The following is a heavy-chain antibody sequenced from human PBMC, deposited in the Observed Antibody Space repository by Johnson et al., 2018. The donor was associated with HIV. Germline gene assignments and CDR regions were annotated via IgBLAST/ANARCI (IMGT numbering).Heavy chain of an antibody. Sequence: QVQLVESGGGVVQPGRSLRLSCAASGFTFSSYAMHWVRQAPGKGLEWVAVISYDGSNKYYADSVKGRFTISRDSSKDTLYVQMNSLRGEDTAVYYCARGVKQQLNVVDAFDIWGQGTKVTVSS. V-gene: IGHV3-30*04. CDR3: ARGVKQQLNVVDAFDI. D-gene: IGHD6-13*01. CDR1: GFTFSSYA. J-gene: IGHJ3*02. CDR2: ISYDGSNK.